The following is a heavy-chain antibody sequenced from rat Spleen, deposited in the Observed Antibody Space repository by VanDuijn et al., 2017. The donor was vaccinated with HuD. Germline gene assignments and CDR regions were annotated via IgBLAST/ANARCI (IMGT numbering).Heavy chain of an antibody. CDR1: GFTFNNYW. CDR2: IINTGDSI. Sequence: EVQLVESGGGLVQPGRSLKLSCAASGFTFNNYWMSWIRQAPGKGLEWVASIINTGDSIYYPDSVKGRFTISRDNAQNTLYLQMNSLRSEDTATYYCTRGGRWYFDFWGPGTMVTVSS. CDR3: TRGGRWYFDF. V-gene: IGHV5-31*01. J-gene: IGHJ1*01.